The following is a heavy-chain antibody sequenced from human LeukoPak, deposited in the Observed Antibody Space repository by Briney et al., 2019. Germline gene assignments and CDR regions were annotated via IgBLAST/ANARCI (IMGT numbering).Heavy chain of an antibody. CDR3: ARAGGGPTTLYWYFDI. CDR1: GFTFSSYA. V-gene: IGHV3-30*04. CDR2: ISYDGGNK. D-gene: IGHD1-7*01. Sequence: ARSLRLSCAAAGFTFSSYAMHWVRQAPGKGLEWVAVISYDGGNKYYADSVKGRFTISRDKSKNTMYSQMNSLRGEDTAVYYCARAGGGPTTLYWYFDIWGRGTLVTVSS. J-gene: IGHJ2*01.